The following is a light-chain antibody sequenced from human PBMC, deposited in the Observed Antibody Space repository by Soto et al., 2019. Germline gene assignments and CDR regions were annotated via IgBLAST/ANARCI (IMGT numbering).Light chain of an antibody. CDR3: QLYANSPP. J-gene: IGKJ5*01. CDR2: ASG. V-gene: IGKV3-20*01. Sequence: EVVLTQSPGSLSLSPGERATLSCKTSQSDGSNFVAWYQQKPGQAPRLLIYASGNRATGIPDRFSGSASGKDFTLNINRLAPEDFAVYYCQLYANSPPFGQGPRLEVK. CDR1: QSDGSNF.